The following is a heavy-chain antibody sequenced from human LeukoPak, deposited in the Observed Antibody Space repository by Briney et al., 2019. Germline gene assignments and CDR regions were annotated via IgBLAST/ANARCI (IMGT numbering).Heavy chain of an antibody. Sequence: GGSLRLSCAASGFTVSSNYMSWVRQAPGKGLEWVSVIYSGGSTYYADSVKGRFTVSRDNSKNTLYLQMNSLRAEDTAVYYCASTFYGDSPPYWGQGTLVTVSS. CDR1: GFTVSSNY. J-gene: IGHJ4*02. CDR3: ASTFYGDSPPY. CDR2: IYSGGST. V-gene: IGHV3-66*01. D-gene: IGHD4-17*01.